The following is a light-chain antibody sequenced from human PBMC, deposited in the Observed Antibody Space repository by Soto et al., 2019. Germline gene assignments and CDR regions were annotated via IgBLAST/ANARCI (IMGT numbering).Light chain of an antibody. CDR2: RNN. Sequence: QSVLTQPPSASGTPGQRVTISCSGSSSNIGSNYVYWYQQLPGTAPKLLIYRNNQRPSGVPDRFSGSKSGTSASLAISGLRSEDGADYYCAAWDDSLSAPWVFGGGTQLTVL. CDR1: SSNIGSNY. J-gene: IGLJ3*02. CDR3: AAWDDSLSAPWV. V-gene: IGLV1-47*01.